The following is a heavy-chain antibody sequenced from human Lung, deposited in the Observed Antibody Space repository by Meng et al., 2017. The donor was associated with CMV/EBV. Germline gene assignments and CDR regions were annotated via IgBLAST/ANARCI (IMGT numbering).Heavy chain of an antibody. CDR1: GFIFSTYG. J-gene: IGHJ4*02. Sequence: GGSLRLXXAASGFIFSTYGMHWVRQAPGKGLEWVAFIRYDESDKYYADSVKGRFTISRDNSKNTLYLQMNSLRAEDTAVYYCAKWGGGSYFDSWGQGTMVTVSS. D-gene: IGHD1-26*01. CDR2: IRYDESDK. V-gene: IGHV3-30*02. CDR3: AKWGGGSYFDS.